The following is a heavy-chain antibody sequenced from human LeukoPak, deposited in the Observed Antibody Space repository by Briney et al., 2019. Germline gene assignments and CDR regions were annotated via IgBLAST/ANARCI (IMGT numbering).Heavy chain of an antibody. V-gene: IGHV4-59*01. CDR1: GGSISSYY. CDR2: IYYSGYT. CDR3: ARGGYYGSGNDFRFDP. J-gene: IGHJ5*02. D-gene: IGHD3-10*01. Sequence: SETLSLTCTVSGGSISSYYWSWVRQPPGKGLEWIGCIYYSGYTNYKSSLESRVTISVDTSKNQFSLKLKSVTAADTAVYYCARGGYYGSGNDFRFDPWGQGTLVTVSS.